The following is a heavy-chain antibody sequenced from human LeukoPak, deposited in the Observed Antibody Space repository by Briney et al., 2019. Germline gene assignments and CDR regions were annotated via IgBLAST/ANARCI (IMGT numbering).Heavy chain of an antibody. CDR1: GGTFSSYS. V-gene: IGHV1-69*05. CDR3: AREEIYDSVFFDY. Sequence: SVKVSCKASGGTFSSYSITWVRQAPGQGLEWMGGIIPIFGTANYAQKFQGRVTITTDESTSTAYMELTSLRSEDTAVYYCAREEIYDSVFFDYWGQGTLVTVSS. D-gene: IGHD5-12*01. J-gene: IGHJ4*02. CDR2: IIPIFGTA.